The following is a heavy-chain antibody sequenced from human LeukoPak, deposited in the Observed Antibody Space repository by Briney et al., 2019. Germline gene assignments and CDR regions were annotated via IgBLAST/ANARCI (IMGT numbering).Heavy chain of an antibody. CDR3: ARDRHCVNGLCHNSPDMDV. J-gene: IGHJ6*02. Sequence: GGSLRLSCAASGFTFSGYGMHWVRLAPGKGLEWVADIWFDGKNEHFAASVKGRFTISRDNSKKTMYLQINSLRAEDTAVYYCARDRHCVNGLCHNSPDMDVWGRGTTVTVSS. CDR2: IWFDGKNE. CDR1: GFTFSGYG. D-gene: IGHD2-8*01. V-gene: IGHV3-33*01.